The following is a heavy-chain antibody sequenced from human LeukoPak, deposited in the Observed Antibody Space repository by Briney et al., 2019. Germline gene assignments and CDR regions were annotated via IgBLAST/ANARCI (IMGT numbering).Heavy chain of an antibody. CDR1: GYTFTSYG. D-gene: IGHD2-2*02. Sequence: ASVKVSCKAAGYTFTSYGISWVRQAPGQGLEWMGWITAYNGNTNYAQKLQGRVTMTTDTSTSTAYMELRSLRSDDTAVYYCARGGYCSSTSCYIGYYFDYWGQGTLVTVSS. CDR2: ITAYNGNT. J-gene: IGHJ4*02. CDR3: ARGGYCSSTSCYIGYYFDY. V-gene: IGHV1-18*01.